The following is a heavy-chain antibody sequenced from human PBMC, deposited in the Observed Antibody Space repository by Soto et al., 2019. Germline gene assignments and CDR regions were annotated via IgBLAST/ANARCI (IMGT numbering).Heavy chain of an antibody. CDR1: GFNISTNY. Sequence: PGGSLRLSXAASGFNISTNYMTWVRQAPGKGLEWVSLLFSGGTSYYADSVKGRFTISRDNSKNTLFLQMNRLKTEDTAVYYCARGQQASRTRGVQGFDYWGQGTLVTVSS. CDR3: ARGQQASRTRGVQGFDY. D-gene: IGHD3-10*01. J-gene: IGHJ4*02. V-gene: IGHV3-53*01. CDR2: LFSGGTS.